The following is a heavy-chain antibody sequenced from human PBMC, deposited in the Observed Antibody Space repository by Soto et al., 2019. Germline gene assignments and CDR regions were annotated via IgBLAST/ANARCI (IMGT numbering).Heavy chain of an antibody. Sequence: SETLSLTCAVSGGSISSGGYSWSWIRQPPGKGLEWIGYIYHSGSTYYNPSLKSRVTISVGRSKNQFSLKLSSVTAANTAVYYCAREGPAAAGAFDYWGQGTLVTVSS. V-gene: IGHV4-30-2*01. CDR1: GGSISSGGYS. D-gene: IGHD2-2*01. CDR3: AREGPAAAGAFDY. J-gene: IGHJ4*02. CDR2: IYHSGST.